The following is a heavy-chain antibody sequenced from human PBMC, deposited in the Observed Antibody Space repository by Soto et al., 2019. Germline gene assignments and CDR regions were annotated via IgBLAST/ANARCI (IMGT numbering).Heavy chain of an antibody. CDR3: ARDLEYFLH. J-gene: IGHJ1*01. CDR2: ISRGGSSI. Sequence: QVQLVESGGGFVNPGGSLRLVCAASGFSFSTNDLTWIRQAPGKGLEWVSHISRGGSSIYYADSVRGRFTISRDDAKNSLYLQMNSLRGEDTAVYYCARDLEYFLHWGQGTLVTVSS. V-gene: IGHV3-11*01. D-gene: IGHD3-3*01. CDR1: GFSFSTND.